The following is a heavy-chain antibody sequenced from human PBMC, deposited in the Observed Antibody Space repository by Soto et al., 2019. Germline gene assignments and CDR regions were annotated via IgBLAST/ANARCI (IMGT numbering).Heavy chain of an antibody. CDR1: GFTFSDYY. V-gene: IGHV3-11*01. D-gene: IGHD3-22*01. CDR2: ISSSGSTI. CDR3: AREGEYYYDSSGYYRALDY. Sequence: GGSLRLSCAASGFTFSDYYMSWIRQAPGKGLEWVSYISSSGSTIYYADSVKGRFTISRDNAKNSLYLQMNSLRAEDTAVYYCAREGEYYYDSSGYYRALDYWGQGTLVTVSS. J-gene: IGHJ4*02.